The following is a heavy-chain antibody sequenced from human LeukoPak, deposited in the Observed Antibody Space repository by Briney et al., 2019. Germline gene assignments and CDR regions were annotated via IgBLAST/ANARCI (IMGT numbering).Heavy chain of an antibody. D-gene: IGHD6-6*01. CDR2: IKQDGSEK. Sequence: GGSLRLSCVASGFTFGHHFMSWVRQAPGKGLEWVANIKQDGSEKYYVDSVKGRFTISRDNAKNSLYLQMNSLRAEDTAVYYCARVGPSIAARLQYYYYYMDVWGKGTTVTVSS. V-gene: IGHV3-7*01. CDR3: ARVGPSIAARLQYYYYYMDV. CDR1: GFTFGHHF. J-gene: IGHJ6*03.